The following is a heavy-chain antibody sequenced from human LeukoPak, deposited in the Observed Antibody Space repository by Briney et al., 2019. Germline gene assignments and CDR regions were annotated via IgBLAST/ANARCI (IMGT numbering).Heavy chain of an antibody. V-gene: IGHV4-30-4*08. CDR2: INHSGST. D-gene: IGHD3-10*01. J-gene: IGHJ6*04. CDR1: GGSISSGDYY. CDR3: ARGLGGLWLDV. Sequence: SQTLSLTCTVSGGSISSGDYYWSWIRQPPGKGLEWIGEINHSGSTNYNPSLKSRVTISVDTSKNQFSLKLSSVTAADTAVYYCARGLGGLWLDVWGKGTTVTVSS.